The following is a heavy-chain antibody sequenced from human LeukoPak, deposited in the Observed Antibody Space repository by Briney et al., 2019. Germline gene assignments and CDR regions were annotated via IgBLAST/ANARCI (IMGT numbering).Heavy chain of an antibody. CDR2: IYPGDSDT. Sequence: PGESLKTSCEGSGCTFTNYWIGWVRQMPGKGLEWMGIIYPGDSDTRYSPSFQGQVTISADKSISTAYLHWSSLKASDTAIYYCARQLRSGQFDYWGQGTLVTVSS. J-gene: IGHJ4*02. CDR3: ARQLRSGQFDY. V-gene: IGHV5-51*01. CDR1: GCTFTNYW. D-gene: IGHD3-3*01.